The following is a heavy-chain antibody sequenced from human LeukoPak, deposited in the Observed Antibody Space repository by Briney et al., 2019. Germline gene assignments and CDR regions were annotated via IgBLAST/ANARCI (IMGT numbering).Heavy chain of an antibody. V-gene: IGHV3-30-3*01. J-gene: IGHJ1*01. D-gene: IGHD2-2*01. CDR3: ARDPLPAAFEYFQH. Sequence: GRSLRLSCAASGFTFSSYAMHWVRQAPGKGLEWVAVISYDGSNKYYADSVKGRFTISRDNSKNTLYLQMNSLRAEDTAVYYCARDPLPAAFEYFQHWGQGTLVTVSS. CDR1: GFTFSSYA. CDR2: ISYDGSNK.